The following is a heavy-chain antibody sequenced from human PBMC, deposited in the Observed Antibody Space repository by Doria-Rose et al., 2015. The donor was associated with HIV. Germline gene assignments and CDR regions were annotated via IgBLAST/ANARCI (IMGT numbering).Heavy chain of an antibody. Sequence: GFDPEDGETIYAQKFQGRVTMTEYTSTDTAYMELSSLRSEDTAVYYCATDSSGYYFSSVQDYWGQGTLVTVSS. V-gene: IGHV1-24*01. CDR2: FDPEDGET. D-gene: IGHD3-22*01. CDR3: ATDSSGYYFSSVQDY. J-gene: IGHJ4*02.